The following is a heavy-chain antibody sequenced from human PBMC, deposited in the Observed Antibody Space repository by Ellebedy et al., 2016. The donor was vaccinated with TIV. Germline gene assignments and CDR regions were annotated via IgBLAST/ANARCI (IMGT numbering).Heavy chain of an antibody. D-gene: IGHD6-13*01. CDR2: IYYSGST. V-gene: IGHV4-39*01. CDR3: APHAGRGDYYGMDV. Sequence: SETLSLTXTVSGGSISSSGYYWGWIRQPPGKGLEWIGTIYYSGSTYYNPSLKSRVSISVDTSKNQFSLKLSSVTAADTAVYYCAPHAGRGDYYGMDVWGQGTTVTVSS. CDR1: GGSISSSGYY. J-gene: IGHJ6*02.